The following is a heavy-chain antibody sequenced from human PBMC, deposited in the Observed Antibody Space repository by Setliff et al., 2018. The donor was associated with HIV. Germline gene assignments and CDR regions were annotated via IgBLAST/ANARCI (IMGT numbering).Heavy chain of an antibody. CDR2: INHRGTT. D-gene: IGHD3-10*01. CDR3: AKGLRSCSGDNCFYYYAPDH. V-gene: IGHV4-34*01. CDR1: GGSFSGYY. J-gene: IGHJ5*02. Sequence: PSETLSLTCGVYGGSFSGYYWTWIRQPPGKGLEWIGEINHRGTTNSNPSLKRRVTISIDNSNNHFSLKLRSVTAADTAVYYCAKGLRSCSGDNCFYYYAPDHWGQGTLVTVSS.